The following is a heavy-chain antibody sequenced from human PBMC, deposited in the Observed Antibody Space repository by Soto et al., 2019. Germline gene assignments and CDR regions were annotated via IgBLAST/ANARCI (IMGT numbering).Heavy chain of an antibody. V-gene: IGHV4-59*02. CDR1: GGSVSGYY. Sequence: PSETLSLTCTVSGGSVSGYYWSWIRQPPGKGLEWIGYVHYSGSTNYNPSLKSRVTISVDTSKNQFSLKLTSVTAADTAIYYCARVLSPGYSDYWGQGTLVTVSS. J-gene: IGHJ4*02. CDR3: ARVLSPGYSDY. CDR2: VHYSGST.